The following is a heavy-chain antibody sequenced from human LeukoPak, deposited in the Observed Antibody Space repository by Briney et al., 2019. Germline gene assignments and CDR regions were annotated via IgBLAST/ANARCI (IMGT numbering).Heavy chain of an antibody. CDR2: INVDGGTT. CDR3: ARVASGSWNWFDP. D-gene: IGHD1-26*01. J-gene: IGHJ5*02. CDR1: GFTFSNYA. V-gene: IGHV3-74*01. Sequence: GGSLRLSCAASGFTFSNYAMTWVRQAPGKGLEWVSRINVDGGTTSYADSVKGRFTISRDNARNTVFLQMGSLRAEDTAVYYCARVASGSWNWFDPWGQGTLVTVSS.